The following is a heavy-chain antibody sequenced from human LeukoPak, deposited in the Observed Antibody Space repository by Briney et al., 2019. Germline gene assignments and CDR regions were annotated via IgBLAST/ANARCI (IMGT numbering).Heavy chain of an antibody. D-gene: IGHD6-13*01. CDR1: GGSISRYY. J-gene: IGHJ3*02. CDR2: IYYSGST. V-gene: IGHV4-59*01. CDR3: ARGRDSSSWNDAFDI. Sequence: SETLALTCTVSGGSISRYYWRWIRQPPGKGLEWIGYIYYSGSTNYNPSLKSRVTISVDTSKNQFSLKLSSVTAADTAVYYCARGRDSSSWNDAFDIWGQGTMVTVSS.